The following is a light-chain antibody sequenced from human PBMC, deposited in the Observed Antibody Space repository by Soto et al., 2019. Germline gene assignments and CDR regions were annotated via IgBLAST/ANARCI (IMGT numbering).Light chain of an antibody. CDR1: QGISSW. CDR2: DAS. V-gene: IGKV1-5*01. CDR3: QQYTSYLRT. Sequence: IPMTQAPFTPSASVGEKVTITCRASQGISSWLAWYKQKPGKAPKLLIYDASSLESGVPSRFSGSGSGTEFTLTISSLQPDYFATSSCQQYTSYLRTFGQGTKVDIK. J-gene: IGKJ1*01.